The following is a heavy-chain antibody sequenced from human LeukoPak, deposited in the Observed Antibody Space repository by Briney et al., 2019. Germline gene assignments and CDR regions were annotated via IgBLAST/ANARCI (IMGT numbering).Heavy chain of an antibody. Sequence: SETLSLTCAVYGGSFSGYYWSWIRQPPGKGLEWIGEINHSGNTNYNPSLKSRVTISVDTSNNQFSLKLSSVTAADTAVYYCAKYYYGRGAFDIWGQGTMVTVSS. CDR3: AKYYYGRGAFDI. D-gene: IGHD3-10*01. CDR1: GGSFSGYY. CDR2: INHSGNT. J-gene: IGHJ3*02. V-gene: IGHV4-34*01.